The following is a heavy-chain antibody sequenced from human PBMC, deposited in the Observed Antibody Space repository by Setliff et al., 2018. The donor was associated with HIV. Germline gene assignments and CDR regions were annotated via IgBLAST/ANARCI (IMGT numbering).Heavy chain of an antibody. D-gene: IGHD6-13*01. J-gene: IGHJ4*02. Sequence: GGSLRLSCAASGFNVNNKYMSWVRQAPGKGLEWVSIIYSDDYTKYADSLKGRFTISRDNDRNTLYLEMNSLRVEDTALYYCVRVAGFSSSWFAYWGQGTLVTVSS. CDR1: GFNVNNKY. V-gene: IGHV3-66*01. CDR2: IYSDDYT. CDR3: VRVAGFSSSWFAY.